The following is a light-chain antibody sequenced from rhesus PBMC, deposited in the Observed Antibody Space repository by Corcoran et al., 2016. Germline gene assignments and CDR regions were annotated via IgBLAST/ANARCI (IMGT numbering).Light chain of an antibody. CDR1: QSISSW. V-gene: IGKV1-22*01. J-gene: IGKJ2*01. Sequence: DIQMTQSPSSLSASVGDTVTITCRSSQSISSWLDWYQQKPGKAPKLLIYKASRLQSVVTSRFSGSGSVTDFTLTISSLQPEDFATYYGLQYSSSPYSFGQGTKVEIK. CDR2: KAS. CDR3: LQYSSSPYS.